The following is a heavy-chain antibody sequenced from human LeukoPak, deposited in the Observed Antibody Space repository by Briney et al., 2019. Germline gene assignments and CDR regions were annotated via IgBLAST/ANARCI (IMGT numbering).Heavy chain of an antibody. CDR2: ISSSSSYI. D-gene: IGHD1-26*01. Sequence: PGGSLRLSCAASGFTFSSYSMNWVRQAPGKGLEWVSSISSSSSYIYYADSVKGRFTISRDNAKNSLYLQMNSLRAEDTAVYYCARDLIGYGSYYPSFDYWGQGTLVTVSS. J-gene: IGHJ4*02. CDR3: ARDLIGYGSYYPSFDY. V-gene: IGHV3-21*01. CDR1: GFTFSSYS.